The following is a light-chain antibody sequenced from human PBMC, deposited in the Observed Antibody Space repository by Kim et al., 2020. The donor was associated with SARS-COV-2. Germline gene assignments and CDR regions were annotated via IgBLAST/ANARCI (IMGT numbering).Light chain of an antibody. CDR3: QVWDTGSDHTWV. CDR2: DER. CDR1: NVGSKS. J-gene: IGLJ3*02. V-gene: IGLV3-21*03. Sequence: PGKTAMITCGVNNVGSKSVHWYQQKPGLVPEVVISDERDRPSGIPARFSGSNSGNTDTLTITRVEDGDEADYYCQVWDTGSDHTWVFGGGTQLTVL.